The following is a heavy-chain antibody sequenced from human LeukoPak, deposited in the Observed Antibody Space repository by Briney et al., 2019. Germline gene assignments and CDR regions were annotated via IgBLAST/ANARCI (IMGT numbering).Heavy chain of an antibody. D-gene: IGHD6-13*01. CDR2: ISGGSIYL. V-gene: IGHV3-21*06. Sequence: PGGSLRLSCAASGFTFTTYWLGWVRQPPGKGLEWVSSISGGSIYLYYADSVKGRFTISRDNGKNSLYLQMNSLRAEDTAVYYCASDKTAQLDNYYYYMDVWGKGTTVTISS. CDR1: GFTFTTYW. J-gene: IGHJ6*03. CDR3: ASDKTAQLDNYYYYMDV.